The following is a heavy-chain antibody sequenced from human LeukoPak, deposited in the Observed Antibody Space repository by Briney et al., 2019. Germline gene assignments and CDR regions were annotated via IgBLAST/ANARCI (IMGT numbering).Heavy chain of an antibody. D-gene: IGHD3-10*01. J-gene: IGHJ4*02. CDR3: ARMYHGSGSYVYYFDY. CDR1: GFTFSSYS. Sequence: PGGSLRLSCAASGFTFSSYSMNWVRQAPGRGLEWVSSISSSSSYIYYADSVKGRFTISRDNAKNSLYLQMNSLRAEDTAVYYCARMYHGSGSYVYYFDYWGQGTLVTVSS. V-gene: IGHV3-21*01. CDR2: ISSSSSYI.